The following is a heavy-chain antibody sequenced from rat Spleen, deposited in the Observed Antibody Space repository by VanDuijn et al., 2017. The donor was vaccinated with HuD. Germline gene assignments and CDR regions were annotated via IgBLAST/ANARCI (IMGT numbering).Heavy chain of an antibody. Sequence: EVQLVESGGGLVQPGRSLKLSCAASGFTFSNYGMAWVRQAPTKGLEWVAYISYDGDTTYYRDSVKGRFTISRDNAKSTLYLQMDSLRSEDTATYYCAKDIGPYYYSGLIDYWGQGVMVTVSS. J-gene: IGHJ2*01. CDR2: ISYDGDTT. V-gene: IGHV5-29*01. CDR3: AKDIGPYYYSGLIDY. CDR1: GFTFSNYG. D-gene: IGHD1-1*01.